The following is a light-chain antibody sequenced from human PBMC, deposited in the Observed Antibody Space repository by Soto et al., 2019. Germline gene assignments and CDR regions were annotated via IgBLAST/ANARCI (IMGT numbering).Light chain of an antibody. Sequence: DIVMTQSPDSLAVSLGERATINCKSSQSVLYTSNNNSYLAWYQQKPGQPPKLLIYWASTRESGVPDRFSGSGSGTDVTLTISSLQAEDVAVYYCQQYYSRGATFGQGTRLEIK. CDR2: WAS. J-gene: IGKJ5*01. CDR3: QQYYSRGAT. V-gene: IGKV4-1*01. CDR1: QSVLYTSNNNSY.